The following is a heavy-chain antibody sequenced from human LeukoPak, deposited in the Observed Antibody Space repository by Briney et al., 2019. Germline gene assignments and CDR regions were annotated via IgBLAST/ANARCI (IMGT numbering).Heavy chain of an antibody. Sequence: GGSLRLSCAASSNYWMHWVRQAPGKGLVWVSHINSDGSWTSYADSVKGRFTISKDNAKNTVYLQMNSLRAEDTAVYYCVSFYETYWGRGTLVTVSS. CDR2: INSDGSWT. CDR1: SNYW. D-gene: IGHD2/OR15-2a*01. J-gene: IGHJ4*02. V-gene: IGHV3-74*01. CDR3: VSFYETY.